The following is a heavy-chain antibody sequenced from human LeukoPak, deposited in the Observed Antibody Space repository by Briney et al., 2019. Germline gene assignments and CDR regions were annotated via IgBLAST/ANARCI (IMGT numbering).Heavy chain of an antibody. D-gene: IGHD3-22*01. V-gene: IGHV4-39*01. Sequence: SETLSLTCAVSGGSIRNSSFYWGWIRQPPGKGLEWVGSIYYSGSTYYNPSLKSRVTISVDTSKNQFSLKLNSVTAADTAVYYCARQPSRSGYYYFDYWGQGILVTVSS. CDR2: IYYSGST. CDR1: GGSIRNSSFY. CDR3: ARQPSRSGYYYFDY. J-gene: IGHJ4*02.